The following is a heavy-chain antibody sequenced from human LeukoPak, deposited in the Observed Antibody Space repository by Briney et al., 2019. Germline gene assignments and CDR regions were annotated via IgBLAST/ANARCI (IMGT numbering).Heavy chain of an antibody. D-gene: IGHD4-17*01. CDR2: ISYSGST. Sequence: SETLSLTCTVSGGSISSYYWTWIRQPPGKGLEWIGYISYSGSTNYNPSLKSRVTMSVDASKNRFSLKLSSVTAADTAVYYCARGSGDYGLHYFDYWGQGTLVTVSS. J-gene: IGHJ4*02. V-gene: IGHV4-59*01. CDR1: GGSISSYY. CDR3: ARGSGDYGLHYFDY.